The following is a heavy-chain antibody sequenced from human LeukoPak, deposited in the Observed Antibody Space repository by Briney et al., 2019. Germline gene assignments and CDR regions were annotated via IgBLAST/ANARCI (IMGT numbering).Heavy chain of an antibody. CDR3: ARARLERRWDY. CDR2: ISSSGSTI. D-gene: IGHD1-1*01. J-gene: IGHJ4*02. Sequence: GGSLRLSCAASGFTFSSYEMNWVRQAPGKGLERVSYISSSGSTIYYADSVKGRFTISRDNAKNSLYLQMNSLRAEDTAVYYCARARLERRWDYWGQGTLVTVSS. CDR1: GFTFSSYE. V-gene: IGHV3-48*03.